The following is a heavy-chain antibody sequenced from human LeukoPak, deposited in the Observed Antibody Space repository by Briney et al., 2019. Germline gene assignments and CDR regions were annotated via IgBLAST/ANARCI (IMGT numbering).Heavy chain of an antibody. CDR1: GFTFSSFA. Sequence: GGSLRLSCAASGFTFSSFAMHWVRQAPGKGLEWVAVISYHGSNKYYADSVKGRFTISRDNSKNTLYLQMNSLTAEDTAVYYCARGDIVVVPAATDYWGQGVLVTVSS. D-gene: IGHD2-2*01. CDR2: ISYHGSNK. V-gene: IGHV3-30*03. CDR3: ARGDIVVVPAATDY. J-gene: IGHJ4*02.